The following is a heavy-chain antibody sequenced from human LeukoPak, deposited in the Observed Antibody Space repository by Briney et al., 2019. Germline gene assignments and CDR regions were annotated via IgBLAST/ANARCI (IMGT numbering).Heavy chain of an antibody. CDR2: ISYDGSNK. D-gene: IGHD3-22*01. J-gene: IGHJ4*02. CDR3: ARGAEYYYDSSGYFPFDY. V-gene: IGHV3-30*03. CDR1: GFTFSSYG. Sequence: GGSLRLSCAASGFTFSSYGMHWVRQAPGKGLEWVAVISYDGSNKYYADSVKGRFTISRDNSKNTLYLQMNSLRAEDTAVYYCARGAEYYYDSSGYFPFDYWGQGTLVTVSS.